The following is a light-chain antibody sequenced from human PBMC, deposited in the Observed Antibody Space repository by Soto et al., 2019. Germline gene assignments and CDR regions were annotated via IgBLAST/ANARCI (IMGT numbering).Light chain of an antibody. V-gene: IGKV3-15*01. Sequence: EIAMTQSPATLSVSPGQRATLSCRASQNVNSNLAWYQQKPGHAPSLLMYNVSTRATGFPARFSGSGSGTEFTLTISSLQSEDSAIYYCQQYNTLITFGQGTKVDIK. CDR3: QQYNTLIT. CDR1: QNVNSN. J-gene: IGKJ3*01. CDR2: NVS.